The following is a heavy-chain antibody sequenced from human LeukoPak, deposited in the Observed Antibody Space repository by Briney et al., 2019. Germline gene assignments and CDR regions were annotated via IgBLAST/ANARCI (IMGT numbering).Heavy chain of an antibody. CDR3: AREGIYDSDAFDI. CDR1: GDSITGYY. CDR2: IYYTGNT. Sequence: PSETLSLTCSVSGDSITGYYWGWIRQPPGKGLEWIGNIYYTGNTYYNSSLKSRVTISVDTSKNQFSLKLSSVTAADTAVYYCAREGIYDSDAFDIWGQGTMVTVSS. V-gene: IGHV4-39*07. J-gene: IGHJ3*02. D-gene: IGHD3-22*01.